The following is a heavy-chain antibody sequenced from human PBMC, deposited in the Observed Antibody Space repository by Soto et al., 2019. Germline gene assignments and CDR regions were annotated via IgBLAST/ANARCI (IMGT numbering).Heavy chain of an antibody. V-gene: IGHV2-5*02. CDR2: IYWDDDK. D-gene: IGHD3-10*01. J-gene: IGHJ5*02. CDR1: GFSLSTSGVG. CDR3: AHRPRGSTMVRGVIPNWFDP. Sequence: SGPTLVNPTQTLTLTCTFSGFSLSTSGVGVGWIRQPPGKALEWLALIYWDDDKRHSPSLKSRLTITKDTSKNQVVLTMTNMDPVDTATYYCAHRPRGSTMVRGVIPNWFDPWGQGTLVTVSS.